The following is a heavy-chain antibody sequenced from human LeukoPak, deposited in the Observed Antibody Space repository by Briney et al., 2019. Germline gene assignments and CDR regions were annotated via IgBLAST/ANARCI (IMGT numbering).Heavy chain of an antibody. CDR1: GGSISSYY. D-gene: IGHD6-13*01. J-gene: IGHJ6*03. CDR2: IYYSGST. Sequence: PAETLSLTCTVSGGSISSYYLSWIRQPPGKGLEWVGYIYYSGSTNYNPSSTSRVTISVDTSKNQLSLQLSSVTAADTAVYYCARDHSTPGYYYLDAWGKRTTVTVSS. V-gene: IGHV4-59*01. CDR3: ARDHSTPGYYYLDA.